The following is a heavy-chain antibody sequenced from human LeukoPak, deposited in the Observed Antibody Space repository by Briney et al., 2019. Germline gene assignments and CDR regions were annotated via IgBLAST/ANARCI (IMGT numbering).Heavy chain of an antibody. CDR3: VRDHLWAFDI. Sequence: PGGSLRLSCAASGFTFSVYSMNWVRQAPGKGLEWLSYITSSSSTIYYADSVKGRFAISRDNAENSLYLQMNSLRDEDTAVYYCVRDHLWAFDIWGQGTMVTVSS. J-gene: IGHJ3*02. CDR1: GFTFSVYS. D-gene: IGHD3-3*02. CDR2: ITSSSSTI. V-gene: IGHV3-48*02.